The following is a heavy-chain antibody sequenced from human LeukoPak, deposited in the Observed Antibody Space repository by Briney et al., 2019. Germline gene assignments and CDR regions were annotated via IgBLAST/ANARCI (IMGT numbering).Heavy chain of an antibody. Sequence: GGSLRLSCAASGFTFSSYGMHWVRQAPGKGLEWVAFIRYDGSNKYYADSVKGRFTISRDNSKNTLYLQMNSLRAEDTAVYYCARDSRAPWAVTAITYYFDYWGQGTLVTVSS. J-gene: IGHJ4*02. D-gene: IGHD2-21*02. V-gene: IGHV3-30*02. CDR3: ARDSRAPWAVTAITYYFDY. CDR1: GFTFSSYG. CDR2: IRYDGSNK.